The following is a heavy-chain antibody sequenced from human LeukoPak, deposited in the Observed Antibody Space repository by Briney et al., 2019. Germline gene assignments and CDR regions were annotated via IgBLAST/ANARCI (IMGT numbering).Heavy chain of an antibody. CDR1: GYTFTSYD. CDR2: MNPNSGNT. D-gene: IGHD3-22*01. J-gene: IGHJ4*02. CDR3: ARGGYDSSGLPEYYFDY. V-gene: IGHV1-8*01. Sequence: GASVKVSCKASGYTFTSYDISWVRQATGQGLEWMGWMNPNSGNTGYAQKFQGRVTMTRNTSISTAYMELSSLRSEDTAVYYCARGGYDSSGLPEYYFDYWGQGTLVTVSS.